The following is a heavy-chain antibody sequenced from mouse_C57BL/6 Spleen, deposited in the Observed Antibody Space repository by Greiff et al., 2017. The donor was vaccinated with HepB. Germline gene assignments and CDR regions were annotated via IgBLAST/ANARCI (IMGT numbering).Heavy chain of an antibody. D-gene: IGHD4-1*01. CDR2: IYPGSGNT. CDR3: ARSHWDGFDY. CDR1: GYTFTDYY. Sequence: VQLQQSGAELVRPGASVKLSCKASGYTFTDYYINWVKQRPGQGLEWIARIYPGSGNTYYNEKFKGKATLTAETSSSTAYMQLSSLTSEDSAVYFCARSHWDGFDYWGQGTTLTVSS. J-gene: IGHJ2*01. V-gene: IGHV1-76*01.